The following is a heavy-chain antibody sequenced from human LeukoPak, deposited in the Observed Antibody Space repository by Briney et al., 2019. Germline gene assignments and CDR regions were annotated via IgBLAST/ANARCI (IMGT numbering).Heavy chain of an antibody. CDR1: GFTFSRSN. D-gene: IGHD6-6*01. CDR2: ISGSGGST. V-gene: IGHV3-23*01. J-gene: IGHJ4*02. CDR3: AKDQVAARPGALDY. Sequence: GGSLRLSCAASGFTFSRSNMNWVRQAPGKGLEWVSAISGSGGSTYYADSVKGRFTISRDNSKNTLYLQMNSLRAEDTAVYYCAKDQVAARPGALDYWGQGTLVTVSS.